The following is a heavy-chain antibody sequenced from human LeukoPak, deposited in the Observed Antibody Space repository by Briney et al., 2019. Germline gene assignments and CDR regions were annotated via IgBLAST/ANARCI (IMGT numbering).Heavy chain of an antibody. CDR2: IYTAGST. Sequence: PGGSLRLSCAASRFSVSSNYMSWVRQAPGKGLEWVSVIYTAGSTYYADSVKGRFTISRDNAKNSLYLQMNSLRAEDTAVYYCASDYYDFWSGHDYFDYWGQGTLVTVSS. CDR3: ASDYYDFWSGHDYFDY. D-gene: IGHD3-3*01. V-gene: IGHV3-66*01. CDR1: RFSVSSNY. J-gene: IGHJ4*02.